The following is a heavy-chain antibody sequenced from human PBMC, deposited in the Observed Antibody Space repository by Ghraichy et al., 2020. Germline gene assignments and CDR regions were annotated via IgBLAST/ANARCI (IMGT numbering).Heavy chain of an antibody. CDR2: IYYIGNT. V-gene: IGHV4-39*01. Sequence: SETLSLTCTFSGGSIRSSAYYWGWIRQFQGKGLEWIGSIYYIGNTYYNPSLKSRITISVDTSSNQFSLNLTSVTAADTAVYYCTRGRRREYYQYELDVWGQGTTVTVSS. J-gene: IGHJ6*02. CDR1: GGSIRSSAYY. CDR3: TRGRRREYYQYELDV. D-gene: IGHD2/OR15-2a*01.